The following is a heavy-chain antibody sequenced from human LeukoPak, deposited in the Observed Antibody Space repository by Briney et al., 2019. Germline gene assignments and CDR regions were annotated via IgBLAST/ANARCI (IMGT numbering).Heavy chain of an antibody. Sequence: SETLSLTCTVSGGSISSYYWSWIRQPPGKGLEWIAYIYYSGSTNYNPSLKSRVTISVDTSKNQFSLKLSSVTAADTAVYYCARERGTTVVRWDYWGQGTQVTVSS. CDR3: ARERGTTVVRWDY. V-gene: IGHV4-59*12. CDR2: IYYSGST. D-gene: IGHD4-23*01. CDR1: GGSISSYY. J-gene: IGHJ4*02.